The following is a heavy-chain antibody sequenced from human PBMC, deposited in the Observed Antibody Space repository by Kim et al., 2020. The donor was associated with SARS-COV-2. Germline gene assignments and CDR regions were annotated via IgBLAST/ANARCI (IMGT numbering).Heavy chain of an antibody. D-gene: IGHD6-19*01. Sequence: ASVKVSCKASGYTFTSYGMSWVRQAPGQGLEWMGWISVYDGNTNYAQKLQGRVTMTTDTSTSTAYMELRSLRSDDTAVYYCAGGDSSGWYYFDYWGQGTLVTVSS. CDR2: ISVYDGNT. CDR3: AGGDSSGWYYFDY. V-gene: IGHV1-18*04. J-gene: IGHJ4*02. CDR1: GYTFTSYG.